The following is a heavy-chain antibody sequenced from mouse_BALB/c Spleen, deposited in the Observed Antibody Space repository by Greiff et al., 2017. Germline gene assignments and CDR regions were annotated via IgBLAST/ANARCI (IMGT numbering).Heavy chain of an antibody. J-gene: IGHJ3*01. CDR3: ARSGYYGSSFAY. V-gene: IGHV1-9*01. CDR2: ILPGSGST. D-gene: IGHD1-1*01. Sequence: VQLQQSGAELMKPGASVKISCKATGYTFSSYWIEWVKQRPGHGLEWIGEILPGSGSTNYNEKFKGKATFTADTSSNTAYMQLSSLTSEDSAVYYCARSGYYGSSFAYWGQGTLVTVSA. CDR1: GYTFSSYW.